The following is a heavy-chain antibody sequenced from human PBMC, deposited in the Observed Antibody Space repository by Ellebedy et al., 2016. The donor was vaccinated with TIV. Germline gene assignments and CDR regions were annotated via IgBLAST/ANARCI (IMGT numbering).Heavy chain of an antibody. D-gene: IGHD3-22*01. CDR2: IKQDGSEK. V-gene: IGHV3-7*01. CDR1: GFTFSSYW. Sequence: GESLKISXAASGFTFSSYWMSWVRQAPGKGLEWVANIKQDGSEKYYVDSVKGRFTISRDNAKNSLYLQMDSLRAEDTAVYYCARDYYDSSGYGYWGQGTLVTVSS. CDR3: ARDYYDSSGYGY. J-gene: IGHJ4*02.